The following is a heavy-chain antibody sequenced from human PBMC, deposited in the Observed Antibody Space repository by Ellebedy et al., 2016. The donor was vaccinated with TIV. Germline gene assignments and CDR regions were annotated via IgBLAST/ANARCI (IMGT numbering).Heavy chain of an antibody. J-gene: IGHJ6*03. CDR1: AFTFSDYY. V-gene: IGHV3-11*01. D-gene: IGHD5-18*01. CDR3: ARGGYKYGYTYNYMDV. CDR2: ISPGGTTM. Sequence: GESLKISXAASAFTFSDYYMSWIRQAPGRGLEWVSYISPGGTTMYYAGSVRGRFTISRDNAKNSLYLQMNSLRAEDTALYYCARGGYKYGYTYNYMDVWGKGTTVTVSS.